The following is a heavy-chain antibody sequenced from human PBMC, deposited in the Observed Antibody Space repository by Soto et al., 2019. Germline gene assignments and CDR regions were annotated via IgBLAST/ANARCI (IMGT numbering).Heavy chain of an antibody. Sequence: PGGSLRLSCTASGFTFGDYAMSWFRQAPGKGRGWVGFIRSKVYGATTEYAVSVKGRFTISRDDSKSIAYLQMNSLKPVDTAVYYCSRDGMVRGADSYYYMDVWGKGTTVTVSS. J-gene: IGHJ6*03. D-gene: IGHD3-10*01. V-gene: IGHV3-49*03. CDR2: IRSKVYGATT. CDR3: SRDGMVRGADSYYYMDV. CDR1: GFTFGDYA.